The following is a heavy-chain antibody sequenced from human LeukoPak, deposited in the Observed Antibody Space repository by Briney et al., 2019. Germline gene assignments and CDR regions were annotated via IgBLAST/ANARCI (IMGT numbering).Heavy chain of an antibody. V-gene: IGHV3-7*01. Sequence: GGSLRLSCVAAAFTFARHWMRWVRQAPGKPLEWVATIRQDGNTKYYLDSVQGRFIISRDNARNSLSLQMDSLRVEDTAVYYCARLSGESTIYDYWGQGTLVTVSS. J-gene: IGHJ4*02. CDR2: IRQDGNTK. CDR3: ARLSGESTIYDY. CDR1: AFTFARHW. D-gene: IGHD5/OR15-5a*01.